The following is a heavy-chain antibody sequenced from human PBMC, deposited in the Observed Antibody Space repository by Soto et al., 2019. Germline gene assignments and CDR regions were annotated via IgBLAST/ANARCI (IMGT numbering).Heavy chain of an antibody. V-gene: IGHV3-23*01. D-gene: IGHD6-19*01. Sequence: EVQLLESGGGLVQPGGSLRLSCAASGFSFSSFALTWVRQAPGKGLEWVSAISGSGGHTYYADSVTGRFTISRDNSNNTLYLPMNSLRAEDTALYYCSKNNGWDGKSDDFDIWGQGTMVTVSS. CDR1: GFSFSSFA. J-gene: IGHJ3*02. CDR3: SKNNGWDGKSDDFDI. CDR2: ISGSGGHT.